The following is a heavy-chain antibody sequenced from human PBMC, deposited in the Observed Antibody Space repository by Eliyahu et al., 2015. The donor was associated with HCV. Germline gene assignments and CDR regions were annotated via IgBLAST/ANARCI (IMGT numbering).Heavy chain of an antibody. D-gene: IGHD1-14*01. J-gene: IGHJ6*04. CDR2: INPNSGDT. CDR3: ARCVGNYYYDGMDV. CDR1: GYTFTGYY. Sequence: QVHLVQSGAEVKKPGASVKVSCGASGYTFTGYYIHWVRQAPGQGLEWMGWINPNSGDTNYAEKFQGRVTMTREMSITTAYMELSRLGSDDTAVYYCARCVGNYYYDGMDVWGKGTTVTVSS. V-gene: IGHV1-2*02.